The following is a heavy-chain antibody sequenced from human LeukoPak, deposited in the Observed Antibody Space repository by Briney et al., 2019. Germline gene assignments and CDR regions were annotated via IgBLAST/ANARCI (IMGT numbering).Heavy chain of an antibody. CDR3: ARDPSRVQGGGFDY. Sequence: SETLSLTCAVYGGSFSGYYWSWIRQPPGKGLEWIGEINHSGSTNYNPSLKSRVTISVDTSKNQFSLKLSSVTAADTAVYYCARDPSRVQGGGFDYWGQGTLVTVSS. CDR2: INHSGST. D-gene: IGHD3-10*01. J-gene: IGHJ4*02. CDR1: GGSFSGYY. V-gene: IGHV4-34*01.